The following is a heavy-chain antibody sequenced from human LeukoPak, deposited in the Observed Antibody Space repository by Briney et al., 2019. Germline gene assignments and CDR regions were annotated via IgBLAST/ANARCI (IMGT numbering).Heavy chain of an antibody. J-gene: IGHJ6*02. CDR3: TRVQAGRSGLMDV. V-gene: IGHV3-74*01. CDR1: GFTLSNYW. CDR2: VDPDGTTT. Sequence: AGGSLRLSCAASGFTLSNYWMHWVRQAPGEGLVWVSRVDPDGTTTNYADSVTGRFTTSRDNAKNTLYLQMNSLRAEDTALYYCTRVQAGRSGLMDVWGRGTTVTVPS. D-gene: IGHD2-8*02.